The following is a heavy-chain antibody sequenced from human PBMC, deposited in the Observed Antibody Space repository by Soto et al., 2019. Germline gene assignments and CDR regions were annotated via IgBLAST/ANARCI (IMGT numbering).Heavy chain of an antibody. Sequence: ASVKVSCKASGGTFSSYAISWVRQAPGQGLEWMGGIIPIFGTANYAQKFQGRVTITADESTSTAYMELSSLRSEDTAVYYCARDEGYGHSTELGYYYGMDVWGQGTTVTVSS. CDR3: ARDEGYGHSTELGYYYGMDV. CDR2: IIPIFGTA. J-gene: IGHJ6*02. CDR1: GGTFSSYA. D-gene: IGHD4-17*01. V-gene: IGHV1-69*13.